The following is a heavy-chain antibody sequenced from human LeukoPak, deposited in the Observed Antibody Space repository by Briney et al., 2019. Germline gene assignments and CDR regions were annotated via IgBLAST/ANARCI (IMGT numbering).Heavy chain of an antibody. D-gene: IGHD3-10*01. Sequence: PGGSLRLSCTASGFTFGDYAMSWVRQAPGKGLEWVGFIRSKAYGGTTEYAASVKGRFTISREDSKTIAYLQMNSLKTEDTAVYYCTRVGYYYGSGSYYKRYFDYWGQGTLVTVSS. CDR3: TRVGYYYGSGSYYKRYFDY. J-gene: IGHJ4*02. CDR2: IRSKAYGGTT. V-gene: IGHV3-49*04. CDR1: GFTFGDYA.